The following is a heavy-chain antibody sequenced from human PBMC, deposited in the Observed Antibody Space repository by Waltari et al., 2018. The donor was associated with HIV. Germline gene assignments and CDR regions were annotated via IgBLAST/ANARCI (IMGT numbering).Heavy chain of an antibody. CDR1: GFIFDDYG. J-gene: IGHJ5*02. CDR2: ISWDSGRI. D-gene: IGHD2-8*01. CDR3: ARGPLYDWFDP. V-gene: IGHV3-9*01. Sequence: EVHMVESVGGLVQPGGSLRLSCAASGFIFDDYGMHWVRQAPGKGLEWISGISWDSGRIGYADSVRGRFTISRDNAKNFVYLQMNSLRGDDTAFYYCARGPLYDWFDPWGQGTLVTVSS.